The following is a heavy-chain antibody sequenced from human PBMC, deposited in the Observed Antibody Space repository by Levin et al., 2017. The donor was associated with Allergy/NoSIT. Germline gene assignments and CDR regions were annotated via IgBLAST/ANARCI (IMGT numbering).Heavy chain of an antibody. CDR1: GGSITTYY. CDR3: ASASYYCSSPYYYYYMDV. J-gene: IGHJ6*03. CDR2: VYYSGST. V-gene: IGHV4-59*01. Sequence: SETLSLTCTVSGGSITTYYWSWIRQPPGKGLEWIGHVYYSGSTKYNPSLKSRVTISLDTSMNKFSLRLSSVTCADTAVYYCASASYYCSSPYYYYYMDVWGKGTTVTVSS. D-gene: IGHD3-22*01.